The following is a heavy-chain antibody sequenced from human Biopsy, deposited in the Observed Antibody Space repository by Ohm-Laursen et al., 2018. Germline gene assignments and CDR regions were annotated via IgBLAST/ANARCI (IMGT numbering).Heavy chain of an antibody. Sequence: GTLSLTCTVSGGSISGYYWTWIRQSPGKGLEWIGYIYYHNGRSSYNPSLKSRVTMSVDTSQNQFSLNLNSVTAADTAVYYCARLTGDPSYWGQGILVTVSS. J-gene: IGHJ4*02. CDR1: GGSISGYY. D-gene: IGHD7-27*01. CDR2: IYYHNGRS. V-gene: IGHV4-59*01. CDR3: ARLTGDPSY.